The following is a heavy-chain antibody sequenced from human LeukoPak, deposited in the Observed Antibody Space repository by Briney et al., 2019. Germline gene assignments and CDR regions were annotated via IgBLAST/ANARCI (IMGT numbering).Heavy chain of an antibody. D-gene: IGHD6-19*01. CDR2: IHYTGRT. Sequence: SETLSLTCAVSGGSISSHYWSWLRQPPGEGLEWIAYIHYTGRTDYNPSLKGRVTISVDTSNSQFSLNLNSVTAADTAVYYCARGAGWYDYWGQGTLVTVSS. V-gene: IGHV4-59*11. CDR3: ARGAGWYDY. J-gene: IGHJ4*02. CDR1: GGSISSHY.